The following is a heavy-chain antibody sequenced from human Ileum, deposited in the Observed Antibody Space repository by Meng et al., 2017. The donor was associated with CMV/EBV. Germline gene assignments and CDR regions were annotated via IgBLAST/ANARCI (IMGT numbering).Heavy chain of an antibody. J-gene: IGHJ5*02. CDR1: NYC. V-gene: IGHV1-18*01. CDR2: ISGYNDNT. D-gene: IGHD2-2*01. Sequence: NYCVTWVRQAPGQGLEWMGWISGYNDNTLYAQKLQGRVTMTTDTSTSTAYMELRSLTPDDTAVYYCARERTRYCSTTTCLYNWFDPWGQGTLVTVSS. CDR3: ARERTRYCSTTTCLYNWFDP.